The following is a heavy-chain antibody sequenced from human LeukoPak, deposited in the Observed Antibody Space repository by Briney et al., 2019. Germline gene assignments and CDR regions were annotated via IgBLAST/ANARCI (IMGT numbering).Heavy chain of an antibody. J-gene: IGHJ4*02. CDR1: GFTFRSYW. CDR3: ARDRFRELFGY. Sequence: GGSLRLSCAASGFTFRSYWMHWVRQAPGKGLVWVSRINSDGSSTSYADSVKGRFTISRDNAKNTLYLQMNSLRAEDTAVYYCARDRFRELFGYWGQGTLVTVSS. CDR2: INSDGSST. D-gene: IGHD3-10*01. V-gene: IGHV3-74*01.